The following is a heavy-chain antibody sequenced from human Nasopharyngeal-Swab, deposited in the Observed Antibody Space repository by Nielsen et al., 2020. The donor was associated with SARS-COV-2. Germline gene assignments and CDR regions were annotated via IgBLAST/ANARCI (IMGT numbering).Heavy chain of an antibody. V-gene: IGHV1-69*06. CDR2: IIPIFGTA. D-gene: IGHD1-26*01. CDR1: GGTFSSYA. Sequence: SVKVSCKASGGTFSSYAITWVRQAPGQGLEWMGVIIPIFGTATYAQKFQGRVTITADKSTSTAYMELSSLRSEDTAVYYCASRVVGAPDAFDIWGQGTMVTASS. CDR3: ASRVVGAPDAFDI. J-gene: IGHJ3*02.